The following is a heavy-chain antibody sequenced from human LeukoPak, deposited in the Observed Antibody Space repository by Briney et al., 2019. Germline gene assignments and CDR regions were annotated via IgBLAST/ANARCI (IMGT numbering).Heavy chain of an antibody. Sequence: PSETLSLTCSVSGDSISSSSYYWGWIRQPPGKGLEWIGSIYYSGSTYYNPSLKSRVTISVDTSRNQFSLKLKSVTAADTAVYYCARLATTVVAPQIFYWGQGTLVTVSS. CDR1: GDSISSSSYY. D-gene: IGHD4-23*01. J-gene: IGHJ4*02. V-gene: IGHV4-39*01. CDR2: IYYSGST. CDR3: ARLATTVVAPQIFY.